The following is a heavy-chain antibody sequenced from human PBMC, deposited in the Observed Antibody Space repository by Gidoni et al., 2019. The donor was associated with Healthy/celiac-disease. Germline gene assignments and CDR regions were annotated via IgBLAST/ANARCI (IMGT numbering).Heavy chain of an antibody. CDR3: ARTLEYSSPRATYYYYYMDV. V-gene: IGHV2-26*01. Sequence: QVTLKESGPVLVKPTETLTLTCTVSGFSLSNARMGVSWSRQPPGKALEWLAHIFSNDEKSYSPSLKSRLTISKATSKSQVVLTMTNMDPVDTATYYCARTLEYSSPRATYYYYYMDVWGKGTTVTVSS. CDR2: IFSNDEK. D-gene: IGHD6-6*01. J-gene: IGHJ6*03. CDR1: GFSLSNARMG.